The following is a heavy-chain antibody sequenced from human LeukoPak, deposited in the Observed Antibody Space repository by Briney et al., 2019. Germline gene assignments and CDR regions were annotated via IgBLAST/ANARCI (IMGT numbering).Heavy chain of an antibody. Sequence: GGSLRLSCAASGFTFTSYSMNWVRQAPGKGLEWVSSISSSSTYIYYADSVKGRFTISRDNAKNSLYLQMNSLRAEDTAVYYCARDRGYNWNHGWFDPWGQGTLVTVSS. CDR2: ISSSSTYI. CDR1: GFTFTSYS. V-gene: IGHV3-21*04. CDR3: ARDRGYNWNHGWFDP. J-gene: IGHJ5*02. D-gene: IGHD1-20*01.